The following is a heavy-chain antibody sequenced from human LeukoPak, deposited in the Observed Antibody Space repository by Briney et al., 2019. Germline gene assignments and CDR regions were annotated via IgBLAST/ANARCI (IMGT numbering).Heavy chain of an antibody. CDR2: ITSSSSFI. J-gene: IGHJ3*02. V-gene: IGHV3-21*01. Sequence: GGSLRLSCAASGFTFSSYSMNWVRQAPGKGLEWVSSITSSSSFIYYADSVKGRFTISRDNARNSLYLQMNSLRAEDTAVYYCARGAGGYDWNDAFDIWGQGTMVTVSS. CDR3: ARGAGGYDWNDAFDI. D-gene: IGHD5-12*01. CDR1: GFTFSSYS.